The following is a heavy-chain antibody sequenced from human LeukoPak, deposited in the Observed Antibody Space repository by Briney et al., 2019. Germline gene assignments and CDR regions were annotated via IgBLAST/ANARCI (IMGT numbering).Heavy chain of an antibody. CDR1: GFTFDDYA. J-gene: IGHJ4*02. V-gene: IGHV3-23*01. Sequence: GGSLRLSCAASGFTFDDYAMHWVRQAPGKGLEWVSGISDRGGSTNYADSVKGRFTISRDNPKNTLYLQMNSLRAEDTAVYFCARRGVVIRAVIVVGFHKEAYYFDYWGQGALVTVSS. CDR3: ARRGVVIRAVIVVGFHKEAYYFDY. CDR2: ISDRGGST. D-gene: IGHD2-15*01.